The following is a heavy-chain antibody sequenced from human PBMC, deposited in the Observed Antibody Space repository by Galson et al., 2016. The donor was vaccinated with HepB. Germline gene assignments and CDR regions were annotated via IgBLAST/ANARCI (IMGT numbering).Heavy chain of an antibody. V-gene: IGHV3-23*01. CDR3: ARELVRSAVDP. Sequence: SLRLSCAASGFTFSNYVMTWVRQAPGKGLEWVSCISGRGSVSSYTRYADSVKGRFSISRDNSKNTLYLQMNSLRAEDTAVYYCARELVRSAVDPWGQGTMVTVSS. D-gene: IGHD1-26*01. CDR1: GFTFSNYV. J-gene: IGHJ3*01. CDR2: ISGRGSVSSYT.